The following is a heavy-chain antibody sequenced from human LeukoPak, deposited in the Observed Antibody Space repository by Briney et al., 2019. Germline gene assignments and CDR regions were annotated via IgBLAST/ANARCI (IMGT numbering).Heavy chain of an antibody. J-gene: IGHJ3*02. Sequence: PSETLSLTCTVYVGSISNSRYYWGWIRKPPGKGLEWIVRRYYSWSTYYNPSLKSRVTISVDTSRNQFSLKLSSVTAADTAVYYCARPRSSGYYSGGFDIWGQGTMVTVSS. CDR2: RYYSWST. CDR3: ARPRSSGYYSGGFDI. CDR1: VGSISNSRYY. D-gene: IGHD3-22*01. V-gene: IGHV4-39*01.